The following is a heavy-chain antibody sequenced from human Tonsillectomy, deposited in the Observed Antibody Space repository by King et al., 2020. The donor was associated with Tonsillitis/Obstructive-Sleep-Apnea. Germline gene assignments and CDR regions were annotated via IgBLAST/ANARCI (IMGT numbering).Heavy chain of an antibody. CDR2: ISDSGGST. Sequence: QLVQSGGGLVQPGGSLRLSCAASGITFSSYDMSWVRQAPGKGLEWVSAISDSGGSTYYADSVKGRFTISRDNSKNTLYLQMNSLRAEDTAVYYCAKEEAYYYGSGDWFDPGGQGTLVTVSS. CDR1: GITFSSYD. CDR3: AKEEAYYYGSGDWFDP. J-gene: IGHJ5*02. D-gene: IGHD3-10*01. V-gene: IGHV3-23*04.